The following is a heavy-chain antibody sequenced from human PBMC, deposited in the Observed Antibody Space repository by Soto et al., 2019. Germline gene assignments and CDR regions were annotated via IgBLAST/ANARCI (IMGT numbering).Heavy chain of an antibody. CDR2: IYTSGST. V-gene: IGHV4-4*07. D-gene: IGHD2-21*02. CDR1: GGSISSYY. CDR3: ASSPYCGGDCSFYYGMHV. J-gene: IGHJ6*02. Sequence: SETLSLTCTVSGGSISSYYWSWIRQPAGKGLEWIGRIYTSGSTNYNPSLKSRVTMSVDTSKNQFSLKLSSVTAADTAVYYCASSPYCGGDCSFYYGMHVRGQATTVTVSS.